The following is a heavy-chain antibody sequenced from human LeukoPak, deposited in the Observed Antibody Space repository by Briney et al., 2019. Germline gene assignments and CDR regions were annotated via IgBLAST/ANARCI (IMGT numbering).Heavy chain of an antibody. D-gene: IGHD2-2*01. V-gene: IGHV5-51*01. CDR1: GYSFTSYW. J-gene: IGHJ4*02. CDR3: ASPPTRECSSISCPLSY. Sequence: GESLKIACKGSGYSFTSYWIAWVRQMPGKGLEWMGIIYPGDSDTRYSPSFQGQVTISVDKSVIAAYLQWSSLKASDTAMYYCASPPTRECSSISCPLSYWGQGTLVTVSS. CDR2: IYPGDSDT.